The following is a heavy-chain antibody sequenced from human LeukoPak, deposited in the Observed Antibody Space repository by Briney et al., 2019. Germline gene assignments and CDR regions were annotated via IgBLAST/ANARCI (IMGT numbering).Heavy chain of an antibody. CDR2: INPNSGGT. D-gene: IGHD2-8*01. J-gene: IGHJ6*03. V-gene: IGHV1-2*02. CDR3: ARGTNADRLNYYYDYMDV. Sequence: GASVKVSCKASGYTFTGYYMHWVRQAPGQGLEWMGWINPNSGGTNYAQKFQGRVTMTRDTSISTAYMELGRLRSDDTAVYYCARGTNADRLNYYYDYMDVWGKGTTVTVSS. CDR1: GYTFTGYY.